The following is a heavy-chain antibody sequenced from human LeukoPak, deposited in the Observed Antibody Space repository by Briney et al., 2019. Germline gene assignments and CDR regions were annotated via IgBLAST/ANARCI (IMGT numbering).Heavy chain of an antibody. CDR3: ARQNIVVVPGAFDI. D-gene: IGHD2-2*01. J-gene: IGHJ3*02. CDR2: IYYSGST. Sequence: SETLSLTCTVSGGSISTYYWSWIRQPPGKGLEWIGYIYYSGSTNYNPSLKSRVTISVDTSKNQFSLKLSSVTAADTAVYYCARQNIVVVPGAFDIWGQGTMVTVSS. V-gene: IGHV4-59*08. CDR1: GGSISTYY.